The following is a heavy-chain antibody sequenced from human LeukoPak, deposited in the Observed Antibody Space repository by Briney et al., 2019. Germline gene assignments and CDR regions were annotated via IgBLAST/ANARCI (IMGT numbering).Heavy chain of an antibody. CDR2: INPNSGGT. CDR3: ARANPIAVAGTDFDY. D-gene: IGHD6-19*01. V-gene: IGHV1-2*02. CDR1: GYTFTGYY. Sequence: GASVKVSCKASGYTFTGYYMHWVRQAPGQGLEWMGWINPNSGGTNYAQKFQGRVTMTRDTSISTAYMELSSLRSEDTAVYYCARANPIAVAGTDFDYWGQGTLVTVSS. J-gene: IGHJ4*02.